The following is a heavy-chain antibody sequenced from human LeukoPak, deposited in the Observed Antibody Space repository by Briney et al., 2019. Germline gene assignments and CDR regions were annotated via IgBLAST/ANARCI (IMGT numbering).Heavy chain of an antibody. J-gene: IGHJ3*02. Sequence: ASVKVSCKTSGGTFNSYGFNWVRQAPGQGLEWMGGIIPIFRTSNYAQKFQGRVTITTDGSSTTAYMEMSNLRFDDTAVYYCARALVQPSGAFDIWGPGTMVAVSS. CDR1: GGTFNSYG. CDR3: ARALVQPSGAFDI. V-gene: IGHV1-69*05. CDR2: IIPIFRTS. D-gene: IGHD1-26*01.